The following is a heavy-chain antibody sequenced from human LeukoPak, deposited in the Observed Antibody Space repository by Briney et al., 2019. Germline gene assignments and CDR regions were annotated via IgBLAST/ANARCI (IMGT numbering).Heavy chain of an antibody. D-gene: IGHD3-10*01. CDR2: IKQDGSEK. Sequence: GGSLRLSCAASGFTFSSYWMSWVRQAPGKGLEWVANIKQDGSEKYYVDSVKGRFTISRDNAKNSLYLQMNSLRAEDTAVYYCARGTNEPFGELLMLFDYWGQGTLVTVSS. CDR3: ARGTNEPFGELLMLFDY. V-gene: IGHV3-7*01. J-gene: IGHJ4*02. CDR1: GFTFSSYW.